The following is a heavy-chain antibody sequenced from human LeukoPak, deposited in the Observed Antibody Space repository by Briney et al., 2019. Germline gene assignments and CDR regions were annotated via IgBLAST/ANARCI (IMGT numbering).Heavy chain of an antibody. J-gene: IGHJ4*02. V-gene: IGHV3-9*01. CDR1: GFTFDDYA. CDR2: ISWNSGSI. Sequence: GGSLRLSCAASGFTFDDYAMHWVRQAPGKGLEWVSGISWNSGSIGYADSVKGRFTISRDNAKNSLYLQMNSLRAEDTAVYYCARDECPRGLQCLNYWGQGTLVTVSS. D-gene: IGHD3-10*02. CDR3: ARDECPRGLQCLNY.